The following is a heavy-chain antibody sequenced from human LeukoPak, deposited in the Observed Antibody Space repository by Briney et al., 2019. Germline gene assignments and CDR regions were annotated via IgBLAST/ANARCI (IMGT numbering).Heavy chain of an antibody. J-gene: IGHJ3*01. Sequence: PSETLSLTCTVSGGSIDNHYRNWIRQPPGKGLEWIGYIYDSGSINYNTSLKSRVTISVDTSKTHFSLELNSVTAADTAVYYCARRRKVAATGDAFDVWGQGTVVTVSS. CDR1: GGSIDNHY. D-gene: IGHD5-12*01. CDR3: ARRRKVAATGDAFDV. V-gene: IGHV4-59*08. CDR2: IYDSGSI.